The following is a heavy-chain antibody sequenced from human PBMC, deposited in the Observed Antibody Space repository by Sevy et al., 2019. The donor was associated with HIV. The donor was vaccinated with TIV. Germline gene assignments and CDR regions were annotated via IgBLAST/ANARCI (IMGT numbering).Heavy chain of an antibody. CDR3: AGDRKVLLGVYAIPFDAFDI. CDR1: GFTFSNHA. V-gene: IGHV3-30*02. CDR2: IRNDGSHE. D-gene: IGHD2-8*02. Sequence: GGSLRLSCTASGFTFSNHAMHWVRQGPGKGPEWVAFIRNDGSHEYYADSVKGRFTISRDKSKNTLYLQMNSLRLEDKVGYYCAGDRKVLLGVYAIPFDAFDIWGQGTMVTVSS. J-gene: IGHJ3*02.